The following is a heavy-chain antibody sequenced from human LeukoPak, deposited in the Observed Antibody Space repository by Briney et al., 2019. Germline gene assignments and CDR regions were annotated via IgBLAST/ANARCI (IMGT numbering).Heavy chain of an antibody. CDR1: GGSISSYY. V-gene: IGHV4-59*01. CDR3: ARDTGYCSSTSCESYYYYGMDV. CDR2: IYYSGST. Sequence: SSETLSLTCTVSGGSISSYYWSWIRQPPGKGLEWIGYIYYSGSTNYNPSLKSRVTISVDTSKNQFSLKLSSVTAADTAVYYCARDTGYCSSTSCESYYYYGMDVWGQGTTVTVSS. J-gene: IGHJ6*02. D-gene: IGHD2-2*01.